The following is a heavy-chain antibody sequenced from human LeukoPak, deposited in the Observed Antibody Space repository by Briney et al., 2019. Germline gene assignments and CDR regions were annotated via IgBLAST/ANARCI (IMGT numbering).Heavy chain of an antibody. CDR1: RFTFSSYA. CDR3: AKDRGGGFWSGSDV. V-gene: IGHV3-23*01. D-gene: IGHD3-3*01. J-gene: IGHJ6*04. Sequence: GGSLRLSCAASRFTFSSYAMSWVRQAPGKGLEWVSAISGSGGSTHYADSVKGRFTISRDNSKNTLYLQMNSLRAEDTAVYYCAKDRGGGFWSGSDVWGKGTTVTVSS. CDR2: ISGSGGST.